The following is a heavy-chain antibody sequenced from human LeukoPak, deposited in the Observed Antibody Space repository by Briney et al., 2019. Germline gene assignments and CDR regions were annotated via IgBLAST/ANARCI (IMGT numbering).Heavy chain of an antibody. CDR1: GDSVTNDFF. CDR2: FCLGRDT. V-gene: IGHV4-38-2*02. D-gene: IGHD1-14*01. Sequence: SETLSLTCTVSGDSVTNDFFWGWVRQPPGKELEWIGSFCLGRDTYYRPSLKSRVTISVDTSKNQFSLNLSSVTAADTAVYYCARWASISREPGGFFDHWGQGTLVTVSS. CDR3: ARWASISREPGGFFDH. J-gene: IGHJ4*02.